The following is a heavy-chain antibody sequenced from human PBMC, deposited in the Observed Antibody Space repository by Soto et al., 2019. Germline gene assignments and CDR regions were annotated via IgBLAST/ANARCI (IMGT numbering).Heavy chain of an antibody. CDR1: GYSFTDYH. J-gene: IGHJ6*02. V-gene: IGHV1-2*04. Sequence: ASVKVSCKASGYSFTDYHIHWVRQAPGQGLEWLGRINPKSGGTSTAQKFQGWVTMTTDTSISTASMELTRLTSDDTAIYYCARGDSTDCSNGVCSFFYNHDMDVWGPGTTVTVPS. D-gene: IGHD2-8*01. CDR3: ARGDSTDCSNGVCSFFYNHDMDV. CDR2: INPKSGGT.